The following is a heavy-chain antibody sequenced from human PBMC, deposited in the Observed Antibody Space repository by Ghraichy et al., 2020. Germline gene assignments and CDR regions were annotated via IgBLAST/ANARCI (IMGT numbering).Heavy chain of an antibody. CDR3: TTDGKYNGSTAKFWFDP. Sequence: GEYLNISCAASGITFNNAWMSWVRQTLGKGLEWVGRIKSKTNGGGTLDYAAPVKGRFTISRDDSKNTMYLQMNSLKTEDAGVYYCTTDGKYNGSTAKFWFDPWGQGTLVIVSS. J-gene: IGHJ5*02. CDR1: GITFNNAW. CDR2: IKSKTNGGGTL. V-gene: IGHV3-15*01. D-gene: IGHD1-14*01.